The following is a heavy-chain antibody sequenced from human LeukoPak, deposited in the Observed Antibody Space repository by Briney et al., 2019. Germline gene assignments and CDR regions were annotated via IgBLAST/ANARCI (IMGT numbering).Heavy chain of an antibody. CDR3: ASNFYDSSGYNYEY. J-gene: IGHJ4*02. CDR2: IYYSGST. CDR1: GFFFSDSA. Sequence: GSLRLSCAASGFFFSDSAMAWIRQPPGKGLEWIGYIYYSGSTNYNPSLKSRVTISVDTSKNQFSLKLSSVTAADTAVYYCASNFYDSSGYNYEYWGQGTLVTVSS. V-gene: IGHV4-59*01. D-gene: IGHD3-22*01.